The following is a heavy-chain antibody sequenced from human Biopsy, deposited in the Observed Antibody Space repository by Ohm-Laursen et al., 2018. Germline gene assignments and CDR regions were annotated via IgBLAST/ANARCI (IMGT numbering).Heavy chain of an antibody. CDR1: DGSINGYY. J-gene: IGHJ2*01. CDR3: AKDRGYYTDSAVPGCFDF. CDR2: IYYISKT. D-gene: IGHD3-22*01. V-gene: IGHV4-59*01. Sequence: SDTLSLTCTVSDGSINGYYWCRLRRATGMGMAWIGYIYYISKTKSNPSLKSRVTMSVDTSKNHFSLRLRSVTPADTAIDYCAKDRGYYTDSAVPGCFDFWGRGPLVTVSS.